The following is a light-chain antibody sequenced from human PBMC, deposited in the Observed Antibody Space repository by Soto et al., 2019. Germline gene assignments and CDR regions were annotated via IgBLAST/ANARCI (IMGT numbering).Light chain of an antibody. CDR3: QHYGTTSAT. V-gene: IGKV3-20*01. Sequence: IVLKRSPGTLSRSPRGRAALAVMASQSVSNNYLAWYQQKPGQAPRLLIYGASNRATGIPDRFSGSGSGTDFTLTINRLEPEDSAVYFCQHYGTTSATFGQGTKVDIK. J-gene: IGKJ1*01. CDR2: GAS. CDR1: QSVSNNY.